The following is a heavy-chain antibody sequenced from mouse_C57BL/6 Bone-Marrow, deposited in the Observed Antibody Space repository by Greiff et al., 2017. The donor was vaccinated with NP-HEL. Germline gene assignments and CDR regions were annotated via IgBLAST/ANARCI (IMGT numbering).Heavy chain of an antibody. D-gene: IGHD4-1*01. Sequence: VQLKESGPVLVKPGASVKMSCKASGYTFTDYYMNWVKQSHGKSLEWIGVINPYNGGTSYNQKFKGKATLTVDKSSSTAYMELNSLTSEDSAVYYCARMGRLYWGQGTTLTVSS. CDR3: ARMGRLY. CDR1: GYTFTDYY. V-gene: IGHV1-19*01. CDR2: INPYNGGT. J-gene: IGHJ2*01.